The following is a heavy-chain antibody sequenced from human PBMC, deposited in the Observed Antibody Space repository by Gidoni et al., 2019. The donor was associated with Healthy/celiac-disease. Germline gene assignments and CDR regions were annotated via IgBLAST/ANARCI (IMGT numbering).Heavy chain of an antibody. J-gene: IGHJ1*01. D-gene: IGHD6-19*01. CDR2: ISGSGGST. Sequence: GGGLVQPGGSLRLSCAASGFTFSSYDMSWVRQAQGKGLEWVSAISGSGGSTYYADSVKGRFTISRDNSKNTLYLQMNSLRAEDTAVYYCAKARYSSGWYEYFQHWGQGTLVTVSS. CDR3: AKARYSSGWYEYFQH. V-gene: IGHV3-23*01. CDR1: GFTFSSYD.